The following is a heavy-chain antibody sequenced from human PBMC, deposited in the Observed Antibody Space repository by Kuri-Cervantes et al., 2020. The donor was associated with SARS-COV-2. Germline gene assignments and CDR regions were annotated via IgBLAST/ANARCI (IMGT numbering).Heavy chain of an antibody. Sequence: GGSLRLSCVASGFTFRDYYMSWIRQVQGKGLEWITYISSSDRTTYYADSVKGRFTIARDNAKRQLFLQMNSLRVNDTAVYYCSRDQVSAAGTANYWGQGALVTVSS. CDR1: GFTFRDYY. CDR3: SRDQVSAAGTANY. D-gene: IGHD1-7*01. J-gene: IGHJ4*02. CDR2: ISSSDRTT. V-gene: IGHV3-11*01.